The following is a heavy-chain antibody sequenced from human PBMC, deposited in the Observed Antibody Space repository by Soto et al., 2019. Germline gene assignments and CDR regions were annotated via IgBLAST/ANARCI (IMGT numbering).Heavy chain of an antibody. CDR3: ARDYPRPYYYDSSGADY. J-gene: IGHJ4*02. V-gene: IGHV3-21*01. D-gene: IGHD3-22*01. Sequence: EVQLVESGGGLVKPGGSLRLSCAASGFTFSSYSMNWVRQAPGKGLEWVSSISSSSSYIYYADSVKGRFTISRDNSKNTLYLQMNSLRAEDTAVYYCARDYPRPYYYDSSGADYWGQGTLVTVSS. CDR1: GFTFSSYS. CDR2: ISSSSSYI.